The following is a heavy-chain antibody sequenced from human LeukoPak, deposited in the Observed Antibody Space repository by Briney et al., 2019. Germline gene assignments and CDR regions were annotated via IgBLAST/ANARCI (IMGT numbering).Heavy chain of an antibody. CDR1: GGSISSYH. J-gene: IGHJ5*02. Sequence: KASETLSLTCTVSGGSISSYHWSWIRQPPGKGLEWIGYIYYSGSTNYNPSLKSRVTISVDTSNNQFSLRLSSVTAADTAVYYCARGQPYRLLSRWFDPWGQGTLVTVSS. CDR3: ARGQPYRLLSRWFDP. CDR2: IYYSGST. D-gene: IGHD2-2*01. V-gene: IGHV4-59*01.